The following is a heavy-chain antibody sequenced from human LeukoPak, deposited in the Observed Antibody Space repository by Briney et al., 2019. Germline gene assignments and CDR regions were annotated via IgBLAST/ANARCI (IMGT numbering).Heavy chain of an antibody. CDR1: GGSISSGSYY. CDR2: IYTSGST. J-gene: IGHJ4*02. Sequence: SETLPLTCTVSGGSISSGSYYWRWIRQPAGKGLEWIGRIYTSGSTNYNPSLKSRVTISVDTSKNQFSLKLSSVTAADTAVYYCARVLDDFWSGYTIDYWGQGTLVTVSS. V-gene: IGHV4-61*02. D-gene: IGHD3-3*01. CDR3: ARVLDDFWSGYTIDY.